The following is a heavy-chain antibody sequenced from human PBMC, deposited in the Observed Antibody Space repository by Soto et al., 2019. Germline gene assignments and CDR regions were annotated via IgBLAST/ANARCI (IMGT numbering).Heavy chain of an antibody. Sequence: QVPLVQSGAEVKKPGASVKVSCKVSGYTLTELSMHWVLQAPGKGLEWMGGFDPEDGETIYAQKFQGRVTMTEDTSTDTAYMELSSLRSEDTAVYYCATRHYDILTGGNYYYMDVWGKGTTVTVSS. J-gene: IGHJ6*03. CDR2: FDPEDGET. CDR1: GYTLTELS. CDR3: ATRHYDILTGGNYYYMDV. V-gene: IGHV1-24*01. D-gene: IGHD3-9*01.